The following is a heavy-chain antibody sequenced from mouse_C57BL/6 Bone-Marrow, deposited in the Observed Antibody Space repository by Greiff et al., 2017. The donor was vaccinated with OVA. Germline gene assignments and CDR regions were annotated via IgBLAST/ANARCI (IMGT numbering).Heavy chain of an antibody. CDR1: GFTFSDYY. CDR2: INYDGSST. D-gene: IGHD1-1*01. CDR3: AREGHSRGYAMDY. V-gene: IGHV5-16*01. J-gene: IGHJ4*01. Sequence: EVKLMESEGGLVQPGSSMKLSCTASGFTFSDYYMAWVRQVPEKGLEWVANINYDGSSTYYLDSLKSRFIISRDNAKNILYLQMSSLKSEDTATYYCAREGHSRGYAMDYWGQGTSVTVSS.